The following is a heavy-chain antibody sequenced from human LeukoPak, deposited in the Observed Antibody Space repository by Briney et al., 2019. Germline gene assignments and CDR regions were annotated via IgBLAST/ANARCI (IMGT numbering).Heavy chain of an antibody. V-gene: IGHV3-7*01. CDR2: IRQDGNEK. CDR3: ARISGDYPKHYLDY. CDR1: GFTFSNYW. Sequence: GGSLRLSCAASGFTFSNYWTSWVRQAPGKGLEWVANIRQDGNEKYYVDSVKGRFTISRDTAKNSLYLQMNSLRVEDTAVYYCARISGDYPKHYLDYWGQGTLVTVSS. D-gene: IGHD4-17*01. J-gene: IGHJ4*02.